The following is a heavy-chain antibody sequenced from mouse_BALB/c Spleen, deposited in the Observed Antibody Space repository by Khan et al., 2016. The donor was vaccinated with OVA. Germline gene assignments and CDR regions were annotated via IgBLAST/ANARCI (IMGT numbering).Heavy chain of an antibody. CDR1: DYTFTNYW. Sequence: QVQLQQSGAELAKPGASVKMSCKASDYTFTNYWMHRVKQRPGQGLEWIGYINPSTDYTEYNQKFKDKATLTADKSSSTAYMQLSSLTHEDSAVYYCVNHGSSSAWFTYWGQGTLVTVSA. CDR2: INPSTDYT. V-gene: IGHV1-7*01. CDR3: VNHGSSSAWFTY. D-gene: IGHD1-1*01. J-gene: IGHJ3*01.